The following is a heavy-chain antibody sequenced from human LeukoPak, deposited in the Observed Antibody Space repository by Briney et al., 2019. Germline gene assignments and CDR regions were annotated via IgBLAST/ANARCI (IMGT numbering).Heavy chain of an antibody. D-gene: IGHD5/OR15-5a*01. CDR3: AKSAGGLLRGLDY. CDR1: GFIFSSYA. V-gene: IGHV3-23*03. J-gene: IGHJ4*02. CDR2: IFTDGSET. Sequence: PGGSLRLSCAASGFIFSSYAMNWVRQAPGRGLEWVSGIFTDGSETFYADSVKGHFTISRDNSKNTLYLQMNSLRAEDTAVYYCAKSAGGLLRGLDYWGEGILVIVSS.